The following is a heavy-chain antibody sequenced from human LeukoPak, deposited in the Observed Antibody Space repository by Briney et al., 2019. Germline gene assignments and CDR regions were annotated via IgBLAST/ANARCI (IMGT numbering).Heavy chain of an antibody. CDR2: IKQDGSEK. CDR3: ARDKALMLRGVIIRENYYYYMDV. J-gene: IGHJ6*03. CDR1: GFTFRSYW. V-gene: IGHV3-7*01. D-gene: IGHD3-10*01. Sequence: GGSLRLSCAASGFTFRSYWMSWVRQAPGKGLEGVANIKQDGSEKYFVDSVKGRFTISRDNAKNSLYLQMNSLRAEDTAVYYCARDKALMLRGVIIRENYYYYMDVWGKGTTVTISS.